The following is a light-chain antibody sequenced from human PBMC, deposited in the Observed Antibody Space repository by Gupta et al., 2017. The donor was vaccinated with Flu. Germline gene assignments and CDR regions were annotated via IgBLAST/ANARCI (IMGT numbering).Light chain of an antibody. CDR1: QSINNW. J-gene: IGKJ2*01. CDR3: HQYNSYSPET. CDR2: KAS. Sequence: DIQMTQSPSTLSASVGDRVTITCRASQSINNWLAWYQQKPGKAPKLLIYKASNLQSGVPSRFSGSGSGTEFSLTISSLKPDDFAIYYCHQYNSYSPETFGQGTKLEIK. V-gene: IGKV1-5*03.